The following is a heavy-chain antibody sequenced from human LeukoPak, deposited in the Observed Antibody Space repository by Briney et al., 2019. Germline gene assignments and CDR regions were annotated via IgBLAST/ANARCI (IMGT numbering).Heavy chain of an antibody. CDR3: AKDDEDSSSSDY. J-gene: IGHJ4*02. CDR1: GFTFSSYA. D-gene: IGHD2-2*01. Sequence: GGSLRLSCAASGFTFSSYAMSWVRQAPGKGLEWVSAISGSGGSTYYADSVKGRFTISRDNSKNTLHLQMNSLRAEDTAVYYCAKDDEDSSSSDYWGQGTLVTVSS. CDR2: ISGSGGST. V-gene: IGHV3-23*01.